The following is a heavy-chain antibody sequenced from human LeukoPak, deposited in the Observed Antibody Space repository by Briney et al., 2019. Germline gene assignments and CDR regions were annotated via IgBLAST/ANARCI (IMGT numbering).Heavy chain of an antibody. CDR3: ARVYYDSSGYNYGPFDY. D-gene: IGHD3-22*01. J-gene: IGHJ4*02. CDR1: GYTFTGYN. CDR2: INPNSGGT. V-gene: IGHV1-2*06. Sequence: ASAKVSCKASGYTFTGYNIHWVRQAPGQGLEWMGRINPNSGGTNYAQKFQGRVTMTRDTSISTAYMELSRLRSDDTAVYYCARVYYDSSGYNYGPFDYWGLGTLVAVSS.